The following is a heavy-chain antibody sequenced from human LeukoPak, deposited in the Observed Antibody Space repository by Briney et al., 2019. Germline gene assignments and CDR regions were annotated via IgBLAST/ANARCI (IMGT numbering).Heavy chain of an antibody. D-gene: IGHD3-3*01. J-gene: IGHJ5*02. CDR2: INPNSGGT. CDR1: GYTFTGYY. V-gene: IGHV1-2*02. CDR3: ARVAAQGDDFWSGYYWNWFDP. Sequence: ASVKVSCKASGYTFTGYYMHWVRQAPGQGLEWMGWINPNSGGTNYAQKFQCRVTMTRDTSISTAYMELSRLRSDDTAVYYCARVAAQGDDFWSGYYWNWFDPWGQGTLVTVSS.